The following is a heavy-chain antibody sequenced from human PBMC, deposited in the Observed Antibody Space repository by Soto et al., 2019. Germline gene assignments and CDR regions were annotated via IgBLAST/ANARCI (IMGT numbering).Heavy chain of an antibody. J-gene: IGHJ6*02. V-gene: IGHV3-23*01. Sequence: EVQLLESGGGLVQPGGSLRLSCAASGFTFSSYGMSWVRQAPGKGLEWVSAISGSGGSTYYADSVKGRFTISRDNSKNTLYLQMNSLRAEDTAVYYCAKGEEDYDYVWGSYPTYGMDVWGQGTTVTVSS. CDR1: GFTFSSYG. CDR2: ISGSGGST. CDR3: AKGEEDYDYVWGSYPTYGMDV. D-gene: IGHD3-16*02.